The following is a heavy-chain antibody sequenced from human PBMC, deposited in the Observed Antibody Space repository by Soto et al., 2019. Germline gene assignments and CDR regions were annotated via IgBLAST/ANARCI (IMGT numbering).Heavy chain of an antibody. CDR2: IWYDGSNK. CDR1: GFTFSSYG. D-gene: IGHD4-17*01. V-gene: IGHV3-33*01. Sequence: PGGSLRLSCAASGFTFSSYGMHWVRQAPGKGLEWVAVIWYDGSNKYYADSVKGRFTISRDNSKNTLYLQMNSLRAEDTAVYYCARSMLTPVTIFDYWGQGTLVTVSS. J-gene: IGHJ4*02. CDR3: ARSMLTPVTIFDY.